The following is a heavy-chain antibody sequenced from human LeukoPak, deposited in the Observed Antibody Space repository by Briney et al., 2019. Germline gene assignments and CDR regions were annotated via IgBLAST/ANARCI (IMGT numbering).Heavy chain of an antibody. V-gene: IGHV1-2*02. CDR1: GYTFTGYY. CDR3: ARGARNNDFWSGYYNY. CDR2: INPNSGGT. Sequence: ASVTVSCKASGYTFTGYYMHWVRQAPGQGLEWMGWINPNSGGTNYAQKFQGRVTMTRDTSISTAYMELSRLRSDDTAVYYCARGARNNDFWSGYYNYWGQGTLVTVSS. D-gene: IGHD3-3*01. J-gene: IGHJ4*02.